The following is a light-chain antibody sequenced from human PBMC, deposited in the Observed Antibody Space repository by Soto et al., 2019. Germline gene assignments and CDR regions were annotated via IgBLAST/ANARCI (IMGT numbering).Light chain of an antibody. J-gene: IGKJ1*01. V-gene: IGKV1D-16*01. Sequence: DLQMTQFPSSLSASVGDRVNITCRASQGISTWLAWYQQKPERAPKSLIYAASRLQSGVPPRFSGSGSDTDFTLTISSLQPEDFATYYCQQYNRYPRTFGQGTKVEIK. CDR1: QGISTW. CDR2: AAS. CDR3: QQYNRYPRT.